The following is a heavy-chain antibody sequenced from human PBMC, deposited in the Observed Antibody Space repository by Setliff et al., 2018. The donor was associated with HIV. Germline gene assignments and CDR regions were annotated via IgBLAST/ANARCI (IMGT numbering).Heavy chain of an antibody. CDR3: ARAPPINFWSGYYTDPQGWFDS. CDR2: ISAYNGNT. CDR1: GYNFTIFG. Sequence: ASVKVSCKASGYNFTIFGITWVRQAPGQGLEWMGWISAYNGNTNYAQKLQGRITLTIDTVTTTAYMDLRSLTSDDTAMYYCARAPPINFWSGYYTDPQGWFDSWGQGSLVTVSS. J-gene: IGHJ5*01. D-gene: IGHD3-3*01. V-gene: IGHV1-18*01.